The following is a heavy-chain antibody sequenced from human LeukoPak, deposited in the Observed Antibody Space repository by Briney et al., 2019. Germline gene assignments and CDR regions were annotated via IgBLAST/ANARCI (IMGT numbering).Heavy chain of an antibody. J-gene: IGHJ6*02. CDR3: ARGHYGLDV. CDR1: GFTFSDWY. CDR2: MHNSDNTI. Sequence: GGSLILSCAASGFTFSDWYLSWIRQAPGKTLEWLSYMHNSDNTIYYADSVKGRFTISRDNAQSSVDLQMNSLRDEDTAVYYCARGHYGLDVWGQGTTVTVSS. V-gene: IGHV3-11*01.